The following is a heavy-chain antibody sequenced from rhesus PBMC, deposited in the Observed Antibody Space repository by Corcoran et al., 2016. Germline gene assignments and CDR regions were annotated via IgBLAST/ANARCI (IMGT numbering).Heavy chain of an antibody. CDR1: GGSISSSNW. D-gene: IGHD6-25*01. V-gene: IGHV4-65*01. CDR2: ISGSSGSP. J-gene: IGHJ4*01. CDR3: ARASYSGSWTGIDY. Sequence: QVQLQESGPGLVKPSETLSLTCAVSGGSISSSNWWSWIRQPPGKGLEWIGYISGSSGSPYYNPYRKSRVTISTDTSKNQFSLKLSSVTAADTAVYYCARASYSGSWTGIDYWGQGVLVTVSS.